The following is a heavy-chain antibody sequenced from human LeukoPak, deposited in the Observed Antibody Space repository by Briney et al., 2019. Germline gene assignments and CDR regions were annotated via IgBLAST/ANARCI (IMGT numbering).Heavy chain of an antibody. Sequence: SETLSLTCTVSDDSMSSYYWNWIRQPPGKGLEWIGYVYYSGGTNYNPSLKSRVTISVDKSKNQFSLKLSSVTAADTAVYYCARGGYRGCFDYRGQGTLVTVSS. CDR3: ARGGYRGCFDY. J-gene: IGHJ4*02. V-gene: IGHV4-59*12. D-gene: IGHD5-24*01. CDR1: DDSMSSYY. CDR2: VYYSGGT.